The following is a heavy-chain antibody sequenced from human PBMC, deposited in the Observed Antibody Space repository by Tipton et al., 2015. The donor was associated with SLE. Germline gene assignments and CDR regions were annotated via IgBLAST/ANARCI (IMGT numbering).Heavy chain of an antibody. V-gene: IGHV4-59*13. CDR1: GGSMSGYY. J-gene: IGHJ6*03. D-gene: IGHD2-2*01. CDR3: ARVPAVYYYYMDV. Sequence: TLSLTCTVSGGSMSGYYWSWVRQPPGKGLEWVGYSYYSGSTNYNPSLKSRVTISVDTSKNQFSLKLSSVTAADTAVYYCARVPAVYYYYMDVWGKGTTVTVSS. CDR2: SYYSGST.